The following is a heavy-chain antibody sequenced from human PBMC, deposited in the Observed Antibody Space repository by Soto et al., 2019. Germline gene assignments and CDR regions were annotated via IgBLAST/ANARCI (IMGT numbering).Heavy chain of an antibody. Sequence: SETLSVTCVVSGGYISTYYYNWIRKNPGKGLEWIGEINHSGNNNYSPSLKSRVTMSLDTSKNQFSLKLTSVTAADTAVYYCARGGSNDWQVAFDIWGQGTMVTVSS. V-gene: IGHV4-34*01. D-gene: IGHD3-9*01. CDR1: GGYISTYY. J-gene: IGHJ3*02. CDR2: INHSGNN. CDR3: ARGGSNDWQVAFDI.